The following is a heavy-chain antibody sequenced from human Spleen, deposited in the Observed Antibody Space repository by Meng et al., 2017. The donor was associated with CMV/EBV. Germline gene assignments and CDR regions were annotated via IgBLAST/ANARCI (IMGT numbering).Heavy chain of an antibody. CDR2: ISYDGSNK. CDR1: GFTFSSYA. CDR3: ARSPFGLYCTSTSCHYFDH. D-gene: IGHD2-2*01. Sequence: GESLKISCAASGFTFSSYAMHWVRQAPGKGLEWVAVISYDGSNKYYADSVKGRFTISSDNSKSTLYLQMNSLRAEDTALYFCARSPFGLYCTSTSCHYFDHWGQGALVTVSS. V-gene: IGHV3-30*04. J-gene: IGHJ4*02.